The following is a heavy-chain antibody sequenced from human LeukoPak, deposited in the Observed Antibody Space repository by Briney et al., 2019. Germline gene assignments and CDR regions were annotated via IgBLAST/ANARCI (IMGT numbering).Heavy chain of an antibody. Sequence: ASVKVSCKASGHTFTSYDINWVRQATGQGLEWMGWMNPNSGNTGYAQKFQGRVTMTRNTSISTAYMELSSLRSEDTAVNYCARGRITFGGVIVIQYFDYWGQGTLVTVSS. J-gene: IGHJ4*02. D-gene: IGHD3-16*02. CDR3: ARGRITFGGVIVIQYFDY. CDR1: GHTFTSYD. CDR2: MNPNSGNT. V-gene: IGHV1-8*01.